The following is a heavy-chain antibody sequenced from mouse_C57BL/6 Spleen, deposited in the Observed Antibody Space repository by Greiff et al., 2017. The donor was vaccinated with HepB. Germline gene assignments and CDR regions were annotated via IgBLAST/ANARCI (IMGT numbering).Heavy chain of an antibody. D-gene: IGHD2-4*01. Sequence: QVQLKQPGAELVRPGSSVKLSCKASGYTFTSYWMHWVKQRPIQGLEWIGNIDPSDSETHYNQKFKDKATLTVDKSSSTAYMQLSSLTSEDSAVYYCARRGYYDLLDYWGQGTTLTVSS. CDR3: ARRGYYDLLDY. CDR2: IDPSDSET. J-gene: IGHJ2*01. CDR1: GYTFTSYW. V-gene: IGHV1-52*01.